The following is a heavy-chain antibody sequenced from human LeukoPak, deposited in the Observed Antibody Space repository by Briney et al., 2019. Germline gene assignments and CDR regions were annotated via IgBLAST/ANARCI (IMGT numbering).Heavy chain of an antibody. CDR2: MNPNSGNT. Sequence: ASVKVSCKASGYTFTSYDINWVRQATGQGLEWMGWMNPNSGNTGYAQKFQGRVTMTRNTSISTAYMELSSLRSEDTAVYYCARAGQLWLLYYYGMDVWGQETTVTVSS. CDR3: ARAGQLWLLYYYGMDV. V-gene: IGHV1-8*01. J-gene: IGHJ6*02. D-gene: IGHD5-18*01. CDR1: GYTFTSYD.